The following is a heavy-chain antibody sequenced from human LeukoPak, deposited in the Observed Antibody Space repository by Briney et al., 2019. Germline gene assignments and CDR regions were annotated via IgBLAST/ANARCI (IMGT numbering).Heavy chain of an antibody. D-gene: IGHD4-17*01. V-gene: IGHV3-20*04. CDR2: INWNGGST. J-gene: IGHJ3*02. Sequence: GGSLRLSCAASGFTFDDYDMSWVRQVPGKGLEWVSGINWNGGSTGYADSVRGRFTISRDNAKNSLYLQMNSLRAEDTALYYCAKDHYGDYGLAFDIWGQGTMVTVSS. CDR1: GFTFDDYD. CDR3: AKDHYGDYGLAFDI.